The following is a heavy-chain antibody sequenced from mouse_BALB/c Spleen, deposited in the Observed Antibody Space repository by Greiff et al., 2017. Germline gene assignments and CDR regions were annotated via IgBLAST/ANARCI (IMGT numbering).Heavy chain of an antibody. CDR3: ARYDSSGAWFAY. J-gene: IGHJ3*01. D-gene: IGHD3-2*01. CDR2: ISSGGGNT. CDR1: GFTFSSYT. Sequence: EVKVVESGGGLVKPGGSLKLSCAASGFTFSSYTMSWVRQTPEKRLEWVATISSGGGNTYYPDSVKGRFTISRDNAKNNLYLQMSSLRSEDTALYYCARYDSSGAWFAYWGQGTLVTVSA. V-gene: IGHV5-9*03.